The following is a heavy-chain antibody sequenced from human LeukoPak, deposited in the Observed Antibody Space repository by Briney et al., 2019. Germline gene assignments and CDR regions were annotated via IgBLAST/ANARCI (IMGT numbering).Heavy chain of an antibody. CDR3: ARSKVTYYDILTGPPHFDY. CDR2: IYPGGSDT. Sequence: GESPKIYCKGSGYSFTSYWIGWVRQMPGQGLEWMGIIYPGGSDTRYSPSFQGQVTLSADKSIRTAYLQWSSLKASDTAMYYCARSKVTYYDILTGPPHFDYWGQGTLVTVSS. V-gene: IGHV5-51*01. CDR1: GYSFTSYW. J-gene: IGHJ4*02. D-gene: IGHD3-9*01.